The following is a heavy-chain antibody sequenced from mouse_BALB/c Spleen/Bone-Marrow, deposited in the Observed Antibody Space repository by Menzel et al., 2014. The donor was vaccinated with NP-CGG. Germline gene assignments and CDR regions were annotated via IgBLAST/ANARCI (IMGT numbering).Heavy chain of an antibody. V-gene: IGHV3-2*02. CDR3: ARRRYCYGAMDY. J-gene: IGHJ4*01. CDR1: GYSITSDYA. CDR2: ISYSGST. D-gene: IGHD1-1*01. Sequence: VQLKESGPGLVKPSQSLSLTCTVTGYSITSDYAWNWIRQFPGNKLEWMGYISYSGSTSYNPSLKSRISITRVTSKNQFFLQLNSVTTEDTATYYCARRRYCYGAMDYWGQGTSVTVSS.